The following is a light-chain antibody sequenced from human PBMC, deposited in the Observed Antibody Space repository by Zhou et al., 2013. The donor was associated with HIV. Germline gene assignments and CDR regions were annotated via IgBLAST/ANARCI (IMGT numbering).Light chain of an antibody. V-gene: IGKV1-5*03. CDR1: QSISSW. Sequence: IQLTQSPSSLSASVGERVTLTCRASQSISSWLAWYQQKPGKAPKLLIHQASSLESGVPSRFSGSGSGTDFTLTISSLQPDDFATYYCQQYNSYPLTFGGGTKMDIK. CDR2: QAS. J-gene: IGKJ4*01. CDR3: QQYNSYPLT.